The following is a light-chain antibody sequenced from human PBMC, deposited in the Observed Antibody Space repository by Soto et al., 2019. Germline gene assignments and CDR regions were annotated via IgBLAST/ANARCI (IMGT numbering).Light chain of an antibody. V-gene: IGLV2-14*01. CDR2: EVS. CDR1: SSDVGGYNY. Sequence: QSALTQPASVSGSPGQSITISCTGTSSDVGGYNYVSWYQQHPGKAPKLMIYEVSNRPSGVSNRFSGSKSGNTASLTISGLQAEDDSDDYCSSYTCSSTSNYVFETGTKVTVL. J-gene: IGLJ1*01. CDR3: SSYTCSSTSNYV.